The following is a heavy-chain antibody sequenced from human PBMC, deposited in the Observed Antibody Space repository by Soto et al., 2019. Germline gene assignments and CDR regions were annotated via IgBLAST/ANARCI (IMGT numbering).Heavy chain of an antibody. CDR2: INSDGSST. CDR3: ARGTTRSLLYGMDV. Sequence: EVQLVASGGGLVQPGGSLRLSCAASGFTFSSYWMHWVRQAPGKGLVWVSRINSDGSSTSYADSVKGRFTISRDNAKNTLYLQRNSLRAEDTAVYYGARGTTRSLLYGMDVWGQGTTVTVAS. V-gene: IGHV3-74*01. D-gene: IGHD1-1*01. CDR1: GFTFSSYW. J-gene: IGHJ6*02.